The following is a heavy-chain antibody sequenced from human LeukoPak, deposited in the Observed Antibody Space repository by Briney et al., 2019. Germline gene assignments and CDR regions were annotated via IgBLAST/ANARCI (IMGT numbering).Heavy chain of an antibody. CDR3: VRALGSPTADH. CDR1: GFTFTNNW. J-gene: IGHJ4*02. D-gene: IGHD3-16*01. CDR2: IKSDGSEK. Sequence: GGSLRLSCVASGFTFTNNWMSWVRQAPGKGLEWVANIKSDGSEKYYVDSVEGRFTISRDNARNTVSLQMESLRGEDTAVYYCVRALGSPTADHWGQGTLVTVSS. V-gene: IGHV3-7*01.